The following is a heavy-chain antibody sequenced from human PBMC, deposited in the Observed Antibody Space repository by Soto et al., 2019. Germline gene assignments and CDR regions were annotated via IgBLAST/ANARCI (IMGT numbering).Heavy chain of an antibody. D-gene: IGHD2-2*02. CDR2: IYHSGNT. Sequence: TLSLTCTVSGGSITTGGSYWSWIRQHPGKGLEWIGNIYHSGNTYYNPSLKSRLTISVDTSKNHFSLMVDSVTAADTAVYYCARARFQVLYGKPYFDSWGQGTLVTVSS. CDR1: GGSITTGGSY. J-gene: IGHJ4*02. CDR3: ARARFQVLYGKPYFDS. V-gene: IGHV4-31*03.